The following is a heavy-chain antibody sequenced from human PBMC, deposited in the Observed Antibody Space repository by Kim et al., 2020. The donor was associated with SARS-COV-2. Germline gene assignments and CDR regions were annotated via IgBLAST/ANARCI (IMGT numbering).Heavy chain of an antibody. D-gene: IGHD3-9*01. CDR2: IYPGDSDT. V-gene: IGHV5-51*01. J-gene: IGHJ6*02. CDR1: GYSFTNYW. Sequence: GESLKISCKGSGYSFTNYWIGWVRQMPGKGLEYMGIIYPGDSDTRYSPSFQGQVTISADKSISTAYLQWSSLKASDTAMSYCAILTAYPSFYYYSYAMDVWGQGTTVTVSS. CDR3: AILTAYPSFYYYSYAMDV.